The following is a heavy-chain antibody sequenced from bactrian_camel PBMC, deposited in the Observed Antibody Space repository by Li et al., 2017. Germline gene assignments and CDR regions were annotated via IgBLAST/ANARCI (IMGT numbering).Heavy chain of an antibody. CDR1: GSTYLTKS. Sequence: VQLVESGGGSVQAGGSLKLSCVQSGSTYLTKSMAWFRQAPGMEREGVAAIYTGDGKTWYADSVKGRFTISRDSAKNTVYLQMNALKPEDTAMYYCAAAPTGTWRFPRDYLTLNTGARGPRSPS. CDR2: IYTGDGKT. J-gene: IGHJ6*01. CDR3: AAAPTGTWRFPRDYLTLNT. D-gene: IGHD1*01. V-gene: IGHV3S31*01.